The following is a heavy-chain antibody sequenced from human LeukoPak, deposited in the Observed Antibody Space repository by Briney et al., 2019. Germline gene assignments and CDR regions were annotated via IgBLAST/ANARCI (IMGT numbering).Heavy chain of an antibody. D-gene: IGHD1-1*01. CDR1: GGSISSYY. Sequence: SETLSLTCTVSGGSISSYYWSWIRQPPGKGLEWIGYIYYSGSTNYNPSLKSRVIMSLDTSKNQLSLMVSSVTAADTAVYHCARVATTPRYFDLWGRGTLVTVSS. CDR3: ARVATTPRYFDL. J-gene: IGHJ2*01. CDR2: IYYSGST. V-gene: IGHV4-59*12.